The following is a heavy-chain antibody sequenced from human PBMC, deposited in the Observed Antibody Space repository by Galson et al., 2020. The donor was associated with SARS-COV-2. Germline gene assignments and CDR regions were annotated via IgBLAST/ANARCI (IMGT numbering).Heavy chain of an antibody. CDR3: AKPLTFYDTLGAFDI. D-gene: IGHD3-9*01. CDR1: GFTFNEYG. Sequence: QLGESLKISCAASGFTFNEYGLHWVRQAPGKGLEWVAFIRFDGTNQYYADSVKGRFTISRDNSKNTVYLQMNSLRAEDTAFYYCAKPLTFYDTLGAFDIWGQGTMVTVSS. CDR2: IRFDGTNQ. V-gene: IGHV3-30*02. J-gene: IGHJ3*02.